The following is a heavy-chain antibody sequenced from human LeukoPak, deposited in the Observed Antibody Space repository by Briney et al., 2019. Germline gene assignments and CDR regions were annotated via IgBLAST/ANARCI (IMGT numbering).Heavy chain of an antibody. CDR3: ARDLSGITGYYYMDV. Sequence: GGSLRLSCAASGFTFSSYSMNWVRQAPGKGLEWVSSISSSSSYIYYADSVKGRFTISRDNAKNSLYLQMNSLRAEDTAVYYCARDLSGITGYYYMDVWGKGTTVTVSS. D-gene: IGHD1-26*01. V-gene: IGHV3-21*01. CDR2: ISSSSSYI. CDR1: GFTFSSYS. J-gene: IGHJ6*03.